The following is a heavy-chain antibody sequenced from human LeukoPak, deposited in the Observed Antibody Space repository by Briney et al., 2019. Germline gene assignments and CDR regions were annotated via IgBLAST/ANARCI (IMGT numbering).Heavy chain of an antibody. CDR3: AKPKGLEWLPTDY. Sequence: PGGSLRLSCAASGFTFSSYGMTWVRQAPGKGLEWVSGISGSGGSTYYADSVKGRFTISRDNSKNTLYLQMNSLRAEDTAVYYCAKPKGLEWLPTDYWGQGTLVTVSS. J-gene: IGHJ4*02. CDR2: ISGSGGST. D-gene: IGHD6-19*01. CDR1: GFTFSSYG. V-gene: IGHV3-23*01.